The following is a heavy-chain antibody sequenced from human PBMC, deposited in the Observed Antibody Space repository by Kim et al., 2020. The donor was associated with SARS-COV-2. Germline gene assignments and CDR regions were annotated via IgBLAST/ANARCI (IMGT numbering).Heavy chain of an antibody. CDR1: GLTFSNYG. CDR2: IWHDGSKK. V-gene: IGHV3-33*01. Sequence: GGSLRLSCAASGLTFSNYGMHWVRQAPGKGLEWVAVIWHDGSKKFHTDSVKGRFIISRDNSKNILYLQMNSLRAEDTAVYYCTRDQSSWYFDLWGRGTLV. CDR3: TRDQSSWYFDL. J-gene: IGHJ2*01.